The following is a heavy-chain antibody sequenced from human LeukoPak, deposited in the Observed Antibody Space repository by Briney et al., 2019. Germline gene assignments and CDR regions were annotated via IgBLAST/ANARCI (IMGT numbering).Heavy chain of an antibody. CDR1: GDSISNINW. J-gene: IGHJ6*03. CDR3: AREGSGSYLSYYYYYMDV. Sequence: SETLSLTCAVSGDSISNINWWWSWVRQPPGKGLEWIGEIHDGGSTTYHPSLKSRVTISVDKSKNQFSLTLTSVTAADTAVYYCAREGSGSYLSYYYYYMDVWGKGTTVTISS. D-gene: IGHD3-10*01. V-gene: IGHV4-4*02. CDR2: IHDGGST.